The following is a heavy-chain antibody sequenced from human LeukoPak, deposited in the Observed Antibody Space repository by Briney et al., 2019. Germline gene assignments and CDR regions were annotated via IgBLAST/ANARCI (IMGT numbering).Heavy chain of an antibody. J-gene: IGHJ4*02. CDR1: GYTFTSYD. D-gene: IGHD7-27*01. Sequence: ASVKVSCKASGYTFTSYDFSWVRQATGQRPEWMGWMSPNSGDTGYAQKFQDRVTMTRNTSISTAYMELSSLRSDDTAVYYCARGPPNWGYDYWGPGTLVTVSS. CDR2: MSPNSGDT. CDR3: ARGPPNWGYDY. V-gene: IGHV1-8*01.